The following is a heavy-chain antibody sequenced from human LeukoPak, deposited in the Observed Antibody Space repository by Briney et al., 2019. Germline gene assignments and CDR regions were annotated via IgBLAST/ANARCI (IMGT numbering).Heavy chain of an antibody. CDR2: INWNGGST. CDR1: GFTFDDYA. CDR3: ARVPGIATYFDY. Sequence: GGSLRLSCAASGFTFDDYAMHWVRQAPGKGLEWVSGINWNGGSTGYADSVRGRFTISRDNAKNSLYLQMNSLRAEDTALYYCARVPGIATYFDYWGQGTLVTVSS. V-gene: IGHV3-20*04. D-gene: IGHD6-13*01. J-gene: IGHJ4*02.